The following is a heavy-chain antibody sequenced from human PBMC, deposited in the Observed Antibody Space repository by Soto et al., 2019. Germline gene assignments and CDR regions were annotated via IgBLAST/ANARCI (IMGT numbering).Heavy chain of an antibody. CDR2: TRNKANSYTT. J-gene: IGHJ4*02. V-gene: IGHV3-72*01. D-gene: IGHD5-12*01. Sequence: GGSLRISCAASGFTFSDHYMDWVRQAPGKGLEWVGRTRNKANSYTTEYAASVKGRFTISRDDSKNSLYLQMNSPKTEDTAVYYCARRRDGYNYFDYWGQGTLVTVSS. CDR3: ARRRDGYNYFDY. CDR1: GFTFSDHY.